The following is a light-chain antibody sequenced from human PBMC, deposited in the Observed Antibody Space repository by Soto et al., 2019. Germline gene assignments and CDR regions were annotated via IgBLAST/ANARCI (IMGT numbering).Light chain of an antibody. Sequence: QPVLTQPPSASGTPGQRVTISCSGSSSNIGSNYVYWYQQLPGTAPKLLIYRNNQRPSGVPDRFSGSKSGTSASLAISGLRSEDEADYYCAAWDDSLSAHYVFGTGTKVTVL. V-gene: IGLV1-47*01. CDR1: SSNIGSNY. CDR2: RNN. CDR3: AAWDDSLSAHYV. J-gene: IGLJ1*01.